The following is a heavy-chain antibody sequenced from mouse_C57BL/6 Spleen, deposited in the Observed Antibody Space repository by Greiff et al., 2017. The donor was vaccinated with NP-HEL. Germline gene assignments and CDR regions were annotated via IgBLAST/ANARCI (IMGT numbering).Heavy chain of an antibody. CDR3: ARWGYYGSSPWFAY. J-gene: IGHJ3*01. V-gene: IGHV1-55*01. CDR2: IYPGSGST. D-gene: IGHD1-1*01. Sequence: QVQLQQPRAELVKPGASVKMSCKASGYTFTSYWITWVKQRPGQGLEWIGDIYPGSGSTNYNEKFKSKATLTVDTSSSTAYMQLSSLTSEDSAVYYCARWGYYGSSPWFAYWGQGTLVTVSA. CDR1: GYTFTSYW.